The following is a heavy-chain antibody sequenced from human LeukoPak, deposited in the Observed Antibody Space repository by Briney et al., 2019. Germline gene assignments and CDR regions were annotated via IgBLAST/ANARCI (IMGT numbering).Heavy chain of an antibody. Sequence: PGGSLRLSCAASGFTFSSYEMNWVRQAPGKGLEWVSYISSSGSTIYYVDSVKGRFTISRDNAKNSLYLQMNSLRAEDTAVYYCARDFDFEALVPWGQGTLVTVSS. J-gene: IGHJ5*02. D-gene: IGHD5-18*01. V-gene: IGHV3-48*03. CDR3: ARDFDFEALVP. CDR2: ISSSGSTI. CDR1: GFTFSSYE.